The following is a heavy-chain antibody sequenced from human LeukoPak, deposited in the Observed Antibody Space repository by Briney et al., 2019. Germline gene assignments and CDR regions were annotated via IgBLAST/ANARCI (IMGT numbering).Heavy chain of an antibody. Sequence: TGGSLRLSCAASGFAFSDYSMNWVRQAPGKGLEWVSSISASSNYIYYADSVKGRFTISRDNAKNSLYLQMSSLRAEDTAVYYCARDASTRCYLCEVDYWGQGTLVTVSS. CDR2: ISASSNYI. CDR3: ARDASTRCYLCEVDY. J-gene: IGHJ4*02. V-gene: IGHV3-21*01. D-gene: IGHD2-2*01. CDR1: GFAFSDYS.